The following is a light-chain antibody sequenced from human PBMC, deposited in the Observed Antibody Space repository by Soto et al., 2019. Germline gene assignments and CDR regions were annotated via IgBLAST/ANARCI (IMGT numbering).Light chain of an antibody. Sequence: AIRMTQSPSSLSASTGDRVTITCRASQGISSYLAWYQQKSGKAPKFLIYDASSLESGVPSRFSGSGSGTEFTLTISTLQPDDFATYYCQQYNSYPWTFGQGTKVEIK. CDR2: DAS. CDR3: QQYNSYPWT. CDR1: QGISSY. V-gene: IGKV1-8*01. J-gene: IGKJ1*01.